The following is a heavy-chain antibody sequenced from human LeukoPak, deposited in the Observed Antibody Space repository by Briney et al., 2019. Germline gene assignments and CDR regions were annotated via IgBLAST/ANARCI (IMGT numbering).Heavy chain of an antibody. CDR3: ATLSRRVMGDAFDI. V-gene: IGHV1-24*01. D-gene: IGHD2-8*01. CDR1: GYTLTELS. Sequence: ASVKVSCKVSGYTLTELSMPWVRQAPGKGLEWMGGFDPEDGETIYAQKFQGRVTMTEDTSTDTAYMELSSLRSEDTAVYYCATLSRRVMGDAFDIWGQGTMVTVSS. CDR2: FDPEDGET. J-gene: IGHJ3*02.